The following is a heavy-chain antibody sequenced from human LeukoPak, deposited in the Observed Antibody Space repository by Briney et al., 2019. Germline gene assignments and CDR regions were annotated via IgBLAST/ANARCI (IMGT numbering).Heavy chain of an antibody. CDR3: ARLTSSGYYLDY. CDR1: GGSISNNHYY. V-gene: IGHV4-61*05. D-gene: IGHD3-22*01. J-gene: IGHJ4*02. CDR2: IYYSGST. Sequence: YPSETLSLTCTVSGGSISNNHYYWSWIRQPPGKGLEWIGYIYYSGSTNYNPSLKSRVTISVDTSKNQFSLKLSSVTAADTAVYYCARLTSSGYYLDYWGQGTLVTVSS.